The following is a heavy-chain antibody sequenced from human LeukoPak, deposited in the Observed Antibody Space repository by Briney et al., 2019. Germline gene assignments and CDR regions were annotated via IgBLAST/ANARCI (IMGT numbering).Heavy chain of an antibody. J-gene: IGHJ4*02. CDR3: TKVVQYSFDC. CDR1: GFTFSSYW. Sequence: GGSLRLSCAASGFTFSSYWMSWVRQAPGKGLEWVSVISGSGSSTYYADSVKGRFTISRDNSKNTLYLQMNSLRAEDTAVYYCTKVVQYSFDCWGQGTLVTVPS. CDR2: ISGSGSST. V-gene: IGHV3-23*01.